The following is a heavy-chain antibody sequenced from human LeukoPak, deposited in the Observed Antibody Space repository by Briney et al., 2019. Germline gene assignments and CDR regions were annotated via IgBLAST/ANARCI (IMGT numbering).Heavy chain of an antibody. CDR2: IYYSGST. J-gene: IGHJ4*02. V-gene: IGHV4-31*11. D-gene: IGHD4-17*01. CDR1: GGSFSGYY. Sequence: SETLSLTCAVYGGSFSGYYWSWIRQHPGKGLEWIGYIYYSGSTYYNPSLKSRVTISVDTSKNQFSLKLSSVTAADTAVYYCARWATVTTFFDYWGQGTLVTVSS. CDR3: ARWATVTTFFDY.